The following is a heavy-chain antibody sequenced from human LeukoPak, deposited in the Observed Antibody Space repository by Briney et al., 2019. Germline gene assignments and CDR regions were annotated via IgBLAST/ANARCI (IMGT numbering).Heavy chain of an antibody. Sequence: SCKVSGYTLTELSMHWVRQAPGKGLEWVSGIIWNSGSIGYADSVKGRFTISRDNAKNFLYLQMNSLRAEDTALYYCAKEVRGGWYQGLDYWGQGTLVTVSS. CDR1: GYTLTELS. V-gene: IGHV3-9*01. D-gene: IGHD6-19*01. CDR3: AKEVRGGWYQGLDY. J-gene: IGHJ4*02. CDR2: IIWNSGSI.